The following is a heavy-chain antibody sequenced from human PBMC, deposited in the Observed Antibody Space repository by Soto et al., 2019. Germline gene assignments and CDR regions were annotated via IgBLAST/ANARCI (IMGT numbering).Heavy chain of an antibody. D-gene: IGHD3-22*01. J-gene: IGHJ4*02. Sequence: SETLSLTCAAYGGSFSGYYWRWIRQPPGKGLEWVGEINHSGSTNYNPSLKSRVTISVDTSKNQFSLKLSAVTAADTAVYYCARGQSVYYCDSSGYYNLYYFDYWGQGTLVTVSS. V-gene: IGHV4-34*01. CDR1: GGSFSGYY. CDR3: ARGQSVYYCDSSGYYNLYYFDY. CDR2: INHSGST.